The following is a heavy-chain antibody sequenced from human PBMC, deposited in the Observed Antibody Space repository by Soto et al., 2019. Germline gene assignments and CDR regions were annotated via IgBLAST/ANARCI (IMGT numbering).Heavy chain of an antibody. J-gene: IGHJ6*02. Sequence: QVQLVQSGAEVKKPGASVKVSCKASGYTFTSYGISWVRQAPGQGLEWMGWISAYNGNTNYAQKLQGRVTMTTDTSTSKAYMELRSLRSDDTAVYYCARDDILTPSYYGMDVWGQGTTVTVSS. D-gene: IGHD3-9*01. CDR1: GYTFTSYG. CDR2: ISAYNGNT. CDR3: ARDDILTPSYYGMDV. V-gene: IGHV1-18*01.